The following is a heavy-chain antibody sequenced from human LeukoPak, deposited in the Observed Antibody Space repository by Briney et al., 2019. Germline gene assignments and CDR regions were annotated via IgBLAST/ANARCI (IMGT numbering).Heavy chain of an antibody. Sequence: SETLSLTCTVSGGSISSSGYYWGWIRQPPGKGLEWIGSIYYTGSTYYNPSLKSRVTISVDTSKNQFSLKLSSVTAADTAVYYCAREGDSNSVGWFDPWGQGTLVTVSS. CDR3: AREGDSNSVGWFDP. V-gene: IGHV4-39*07. CDR1: GGSISSSGYY. J-gene: IGHJ5*02. CDR2: IYYTGST. D-gene: IGHD6-13*01.